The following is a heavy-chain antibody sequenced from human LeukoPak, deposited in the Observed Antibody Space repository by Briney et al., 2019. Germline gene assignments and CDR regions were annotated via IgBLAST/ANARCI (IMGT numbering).Heavy chain of an antibody. Sequence: GASVKVSCKASGGTFSSYAISWVRQAPGQGLEWMGRIIPILGIANYAQKFQGRVTITADKSTSTAYMELSSLRSEGTAVYYCARNPASNGMDVWGQGTTVTVSS. V-gene: IGHV1-69*04. CDR1: GGTFSSYA. CDR3: ARNPASNGMDV. J-gene: IGHJ6*02. CDR2: IIPILGIA. D-gene: IGHD2-2*01.